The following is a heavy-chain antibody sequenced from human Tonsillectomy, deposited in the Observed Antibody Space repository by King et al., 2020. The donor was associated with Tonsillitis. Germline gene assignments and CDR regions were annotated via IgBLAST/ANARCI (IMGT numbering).Heavy chain of an antibody. CDR2: IYYSGST. Sequence: VQLQESGPGLVKPSQTLSLTCTVSGGSISSGGYYWSGIRQHPGKCLDWIGYIYYSGSTSSSTSLKGRITISVDTSNNQFSLKVSSVTAADTAVYHCARVHQAFHPVIDYWGQGTLVTVSS. J-gene: IGHJ4*02. CDR3: ARVHQAFHPVIDY. CDR1: GGSISSGGYY. V-gene: IGHV4-31*03.